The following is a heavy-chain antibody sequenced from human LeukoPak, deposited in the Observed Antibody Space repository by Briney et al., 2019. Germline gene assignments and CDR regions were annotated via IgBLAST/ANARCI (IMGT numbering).Heavy chain of an antibody. D-gene: IGHD3-22*01. CDR2: IYSGGGT. CDR1: GFTVGTTY. CDR3: ARGLYDSSGYYYFPHY. Sequence: AGSLRLSCAASGFTVGTTYMSWVRQAPGKGLEWVSAIYSGGGTYYADSVKGRFIISRDNSKNTLYLQMNSLRAEDTAVYYCARGLYDSSGYYYFPHYWGQGTLVTVSS. J-gene: IGHJ4*02. V-gene: IGHV3-53*01.